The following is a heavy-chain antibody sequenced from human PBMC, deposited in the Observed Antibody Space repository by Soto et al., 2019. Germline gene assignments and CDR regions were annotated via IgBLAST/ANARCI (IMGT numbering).Heavy chain of an antibody. J-gene: IGHJ4*02. D-gene: IGHD3-16*02. CDR3: ARGLRTAVRGGYRSPFFDY. Sequence: QVQLQQWGAGLLKPSETLSLTCAVYGGSFSGYYWSWIRQPPGKGLEWIGEINHSGSTNYNPSLTGRVTISVGTSKNQLSLKMRSVTAADTAVYYCARGLRTAVRGGYRSPFFDYWGQGSLVTVSS. V-gene: IGHV4-34*01. CDR2: INHSGST. CDR1: GGSFSGYY.